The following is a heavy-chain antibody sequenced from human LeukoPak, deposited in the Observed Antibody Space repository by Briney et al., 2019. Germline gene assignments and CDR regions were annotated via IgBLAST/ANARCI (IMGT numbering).Heavy chain of an antibody. V-gene: IGHV3-7*01. Sequence: ETLSLTCTVSGGSISSSSYYWGWIRQPPGKGLEWVANIKQDGSEKHYVDSVKGRFTISRDNAKNSLYLQMNSLRAEDTAVYYCVRDQARGYYDILTGLDYWGQGTLVTVSS. J-gene: IGHJ4*02. CDR2: IKQDGSEK. CDR3: VRDQARGYYDILTGLDY. D-gene: IGHD3-9*01. CDR1: GGSISSSSYY.